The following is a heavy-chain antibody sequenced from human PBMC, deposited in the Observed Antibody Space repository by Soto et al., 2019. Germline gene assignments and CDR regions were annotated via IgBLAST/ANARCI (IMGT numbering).Heavy chain of an antibody. CDR3: ARGPYCSGATCYPRHYMYYGIDV. J-gene: IGHJ6*02. V-gene: IGHV1-69*12. Sequence: QVQVVQSGAEVKKPGASVKVSCKASGGTFSNYAFSWVRQAPGQGLEWMGGIIPTFATPSYAQKFQGRVTITADESTSTAFMGLGSLRSEDTAVYYCARGPYCSGATCYPRHYMYYGIDVWGQGTTVTVAS. CDR1: GGTFSNYA. D-gene: IGHD2-15*01. CDR2: IIPTFATP.